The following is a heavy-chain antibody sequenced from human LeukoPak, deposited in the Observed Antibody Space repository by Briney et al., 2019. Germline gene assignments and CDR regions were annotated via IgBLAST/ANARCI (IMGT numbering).Heavy chain of an antibody. J-gene: IGHJ4*02. CDR1: GGSISSYY. CDR2: IYYSGST. D-gene: IGHD5-18*01. CDR3: ARAYIFDY. Sequence: SETLSLTCTVSGGSISSYYWSWIRQPPGKGLEWIGYIYYSGSTNYNPSLKSRVTISVDTSKNQFSLKLSSVTAADTAVYYCARAYIFDYWGQGTLVTVSS. V-gene: IGHV4-59*12.